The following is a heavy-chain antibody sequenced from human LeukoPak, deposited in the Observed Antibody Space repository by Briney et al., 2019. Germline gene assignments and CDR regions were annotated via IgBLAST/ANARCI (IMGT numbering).Heavy chain of an antibody. D-gene: IGHD6-13*01. CDR1: GFTFSSYG. CDR3: AKSSRSWCPDYFDY. J-gene: IGHJ4*02. V-gene: IGHV3-30*18. CDR2: ISYDGSNK. Sequence: PGRSLRLSCAASGFTFSSYGMHWVRQAPGKGLEWVAVISYDGSNKYYADSVKGRFTISRDNSKNTLYLQMNSLRAEDTAVYYCAKSSRSWCPDYFDYWGQGTLVTVSS.